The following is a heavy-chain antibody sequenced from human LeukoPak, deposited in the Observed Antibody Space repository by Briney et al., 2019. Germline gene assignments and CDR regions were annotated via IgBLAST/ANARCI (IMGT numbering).Heavy chain of an antibody. Sequence: EASVKVSCKASGGTFSSYAISWVRQAPGQGLEWMGGIIPIFGTANYAQKFQGRVTITADESTSTAYMELSSLRSEDTAVYYCASSHDSTPRYWGQGTPVTVSS. CDR3: ASSHDSTPRY. V-gene: IGHV1-69*13. CDR1: GGTFSSYA. CDR2: IIPIFGTA. J-gene: IGHJ4*02. D-gene: IGHD2-15*01.